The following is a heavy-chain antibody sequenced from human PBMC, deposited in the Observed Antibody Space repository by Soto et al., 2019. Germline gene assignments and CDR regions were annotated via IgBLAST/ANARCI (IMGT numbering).Heavy chain of an antibody. D-gene: IGHD6-13*01. CDR3: TRDASRDSSARGWFDP. CDR1: LFTFRSCT. Sequence: PGGALRLSCAASLFTFRSCTGNWVRQAQGKGLEWVSTISSNSAYIYYTDALRGRFTISRDNAKNSLHLQMNSLRAEDTAVYYCTRDASRDSSARGWFDPWGPGTLVTVSS. J-gene: IGHJ5*02. V-gene: IGHV3-21*01. CDR2: ISSNSAYI.